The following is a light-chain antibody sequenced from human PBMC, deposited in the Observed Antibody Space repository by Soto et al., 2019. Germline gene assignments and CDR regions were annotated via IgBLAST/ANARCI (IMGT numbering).Light chain of an antibody. Sequence: DIQMIQAPSSLSASVGDRVTITCQASQEISNYLNWYQQKPGKAPKLLIYDASNLERGVPSRFSGRGSGTDVTFTISSLQPEDFATYYCQQYDHLPLTFGRGTKVEIK. J-gene: IGKJ1*01. CDR2: DAS. V-gene: IGKV1-33*01. CDR3: QQYDHLPLT. CDR1: QEISNY.